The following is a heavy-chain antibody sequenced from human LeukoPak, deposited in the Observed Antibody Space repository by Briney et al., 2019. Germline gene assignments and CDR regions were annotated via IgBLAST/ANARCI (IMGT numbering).Heavy chain of an antibody. Sequence: GGSLRLSCATSGFTFTNYAMSWVRQAPGKGLDWVSAISYNGGSTYYSDSVKGRFTISRDNSKNTVYLQMNSLRAEDTAVYYCAKPPNYGAYYYGMDVWGKGTTVTVSS. D-gene: IGHD4/OR15-4a*01. CDR2: ISYNGGST. J-gene: IGHJ6*04. V-gene: IGHV3-23*01. CDR3: AKPPNYGAYYYGMDV. CDR1: GFTFTNYA.